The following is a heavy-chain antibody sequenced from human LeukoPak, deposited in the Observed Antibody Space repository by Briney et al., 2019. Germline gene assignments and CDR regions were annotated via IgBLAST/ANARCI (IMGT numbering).Heavy chain of an antibody. V-gene: IGHV1-8*01. CDR3: ARGPRYGSGSYYMDV. D-gene: IGHD3-10*01. Sequence: GASVTVSCKASVYTFTIYDINWVRQATGQGLEWMGWMNPNSGNTGYAQKFQGRVTMTRNTSISTAYMELSSLRSEDTAVYYCARGPRYGSGSYYMDVWGKGTTVTVSS. J-gene: IGHJ6*03. CDR1: VYTFTIYD. CDR2: MNPNSGNT.